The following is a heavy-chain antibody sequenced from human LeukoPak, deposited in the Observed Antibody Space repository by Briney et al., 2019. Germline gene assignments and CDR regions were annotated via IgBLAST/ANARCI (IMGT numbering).Heavy chain of an antibody. D-gene: IGHD6-19*01. CDR2: IIPIFGTA. V-gene: IGHV1-69*13. CDR3: ARDHSSGWYVDWFDP. Sequence: GASVKVSCKASGGTFSSYAISWVRQAPGQGLEWMGGIIPIFGTANYAQKFQGRVTITADESTSTAYMELSSLRSEDTAVYYCARDHSSGWYVDWFDPWGQGTLVTVSS. J-gene: IGHJ5*02. CDR1: GGTFSSYA.